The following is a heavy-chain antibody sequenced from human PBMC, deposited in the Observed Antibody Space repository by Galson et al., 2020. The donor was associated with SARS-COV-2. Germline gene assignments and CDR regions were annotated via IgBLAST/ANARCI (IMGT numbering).Heavy chain of an antibody. V-gene: IGHV3-48*02. CDR3: ARGSSGYFPGDV. Sequence: TGGSLRLSCAASGFTFSSYSMNWVRQAPGKGLEWVSYISSSSSTIYYADSVKGRFTISRDNAKNSLYLQMNSLRDEDTAVYYCARGSSGYFPGDVWGQGTTVRLL. J-gene: IGHJ6*02. CDR2: ISSSSSTI. D-gene: IGHD3-22*01. CDR1: GFTFSSYS.